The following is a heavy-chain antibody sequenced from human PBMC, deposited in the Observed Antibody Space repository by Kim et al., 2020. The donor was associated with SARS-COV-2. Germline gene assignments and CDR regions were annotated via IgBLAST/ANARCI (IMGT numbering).Heavy chain of an antibody. CDR2: ISASGSRA. CDR1: GFTFNTYA. J-gene: IGHJ3*01. V-gene: IGHV3-23*01. CDR3: AKDRSPHYYDSSGYGAFDF. D-gene: IGHD3-22*01. Sequence: GGSLRLSCAPSGFTFNTYAMNWVRQAPGKGLEWVSGISASGSRAYYTNSVKGRFTISRDNSNNRLYLQINSLRAEDTAVYHCAKDRSPHYYDSSGYGAFDFWGQGTVVTVSS.